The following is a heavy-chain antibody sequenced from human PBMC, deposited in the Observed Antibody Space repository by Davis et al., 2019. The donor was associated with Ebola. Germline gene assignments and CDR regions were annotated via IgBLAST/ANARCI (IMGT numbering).Heavy chain of an antibody. CDR2: ISYSGST. CDR1: GGSISSTAYF. V-gene: IGHV4-39*01. CDR3: ARGWGNYPDY. D-gene: IGHD3-16*01. Sequence: PSETLSLTCTVSGGSISSTAYFWGWIRQPPGKELEWIASISYSGSTYYNPSLKSRVTISLDTSKNQFSLKLSSVTAADTAVYYCARGWGNYPDYWGQGTLVTVSS. J-gene: IGHJ4*02.